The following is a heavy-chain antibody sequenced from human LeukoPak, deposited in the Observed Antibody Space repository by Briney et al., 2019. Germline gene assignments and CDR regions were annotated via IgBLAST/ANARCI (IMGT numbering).Heavy chain of an antibody. J-gene: IGHJ4*02. CDR3: ARRQYSGYDFDF. CDR2: IYPRDSDT. CDR1: GYIFTNYW. V-gene: IGHV5-51*01. D-gene: IGHD5-12*01. Sequence: GESLKISCKGSGYIFTNYWIGWVRQMPGKGLGWMGIIYPRDSDTRYSPSFQGQVTVSADKSISTAYLQWSSLEASDTAMYYCARRQYSGYDFDFWGQGTLVTVSS.